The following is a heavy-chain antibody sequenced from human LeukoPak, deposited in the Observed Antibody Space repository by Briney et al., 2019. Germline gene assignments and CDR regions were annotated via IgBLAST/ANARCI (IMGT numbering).Heavy chain of an antibody. CDR1: GYTFSNYG. D-gene: IGHD3-22*01. Sequence: GASLKVSCKASGYTFSNYGITWVRQAPGQGLEWMGWISAYNGNTNYAQKFQGRVTMTTDTYTSTAYMELRSLRSDDTAVFYCARDFYYDSSDHGGDYWGQGTLVTVSS. CDR2: ISAYNGNT. J-gene: IGHJ4*02. CDR3: ARDFYYDSSDHGGDY. V-gene: IGHV1-18*01.